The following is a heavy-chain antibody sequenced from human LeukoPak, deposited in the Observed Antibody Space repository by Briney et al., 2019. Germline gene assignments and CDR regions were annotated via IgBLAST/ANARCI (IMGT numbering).Heavy chain of an antibody. V-gene: IGHV4-61*02. J-gene: IGHJ4*02. CDR3: ARDRYYYDSSARYFDY. D-gene: IGHD3-22*01. CDR1: GGSISSGGYS. Sequence: PSETLSLTCAVSGGSISSGGYSWSWIRQPPGKGLEWIGRIHTSGSTNYSPSLKSRVTMSVDTSKNQFSLKLSSVTAADTAVYYCARDRYYYDSSARYFDYWGQGTLVTVSS. CDR2: IHTSGST.